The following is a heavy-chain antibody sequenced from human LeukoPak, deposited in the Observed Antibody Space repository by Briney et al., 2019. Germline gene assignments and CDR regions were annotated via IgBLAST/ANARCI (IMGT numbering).Heavy chain of an antibody. CDR1: GFTFSSYS. Sequence: GGSLRLSCAASGFTFSSYSMNWVRQAPGKGLEWVSSISSSSSYIYYADSVKGRFTISRDNAKNSLYLQMNSLRAEDTAVYYCARDMGVAGESRIYHYYYGMDVWGQGTTVTVSS. D-gene: IGHD3-16*01. V-gene: IGHV3-21*01. J-gene: IGHJ6*02. CDR2: ISSSSSYI. CDR3: ARDMGVAGESRIYHYYYGMDV.